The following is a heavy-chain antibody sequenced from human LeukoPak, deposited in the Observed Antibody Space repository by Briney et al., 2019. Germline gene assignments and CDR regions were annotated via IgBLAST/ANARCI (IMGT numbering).Heavy chain of an antibody. D-gene: IGHD5-18*01. Sequence: GRSLRLSCTGSGFIFGDHAMSWVRQAPGKGLEWVGFIRSKAYRGTTEYAASVKGRFSISRDDFASIDYLQMNSLRTEDTAVYYCARGPIELWIHNAMDVWGQGTTVTVSS. V-gene: IGHV3-49*04. CDR3: ARGPIELWIHNAMDV. CDR2: IRSKAYRGTT. CDR1: GFIFGDHA. J-gene: IGHJ6*02.